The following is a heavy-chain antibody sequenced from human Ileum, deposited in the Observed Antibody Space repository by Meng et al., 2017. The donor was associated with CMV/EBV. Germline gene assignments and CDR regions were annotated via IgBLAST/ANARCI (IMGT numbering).Heavy chain of an antibody. J-gene: IGHJ4*02. V-gene: IGHV4-39*07. CDR2: IHSGGGT. CDR3: ARDYGSGSYRHYFDY. Sequence: QPLQESGPGLVKPSETLSLTCTVSRGSISRSDYYWGWVRQPPGKGLGWIASIHSGGGTYYNPSLKSRVTISVDTSENQFSLRLTSVTAADTAVYYCARDYGSGSYRHYFDYWGQGTLVTVSS. CDR1: RGSISRSDYY. D-gene: IGHD3-10*01.